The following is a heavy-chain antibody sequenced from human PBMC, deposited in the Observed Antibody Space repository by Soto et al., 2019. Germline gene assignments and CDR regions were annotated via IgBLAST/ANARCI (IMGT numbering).Heavy chain of an antibody. D-gene: IGHD3-9*01. J-gene: IGHJ4*02. Sequence: EVQLVESGGGLVQPGGSLRLSCAASGFTLSSYWMHWVHQVPGKGLMWVSRIDSDGIRTNYADSVKGRFTISRDNAKNTLYLQMNYLSAEDTAVYYCARDLGKYDRYYFDYWGQGTLVTVSS. V-gene: IGHV3-74*01. CDR2: IDSDGIRT. CDR3: ARDLGKYDRYYFDY. CDR1: GFTLSSYW.